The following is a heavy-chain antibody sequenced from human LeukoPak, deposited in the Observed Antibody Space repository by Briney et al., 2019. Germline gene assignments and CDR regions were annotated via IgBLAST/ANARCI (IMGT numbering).Heavy chain of an antibody. J-gene: IGHJ4*02. V-gene: IGHV4-59*01. D-gene: IGHD3-3*01. CDR3: ARGITIFGVKGFDY. Sequence: SETLSLTCTISGGSISNYYWNWICQPPGKGLEWIGYIYYSGSTNYNPSLKSRFTISIETSKNQFSLKLSSVTAADTAVYYCARGITIFGVKGFDYWGQGTLVTVSS. CDR1: GGSISNYY. CDR2: IYYSGST.